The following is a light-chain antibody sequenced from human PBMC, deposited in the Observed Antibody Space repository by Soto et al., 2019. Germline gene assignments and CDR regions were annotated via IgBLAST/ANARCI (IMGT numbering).Light chain of an antibody. CDR3: SSYVGSNNLA. CDR1: GSDVGGYNS. V-gene: IGLV2-8*01. CDR2: EVT. J-gene: IGLJ2*01. Sequence: QSALTQPPSASGSPGQSVTISCTGTGSDVGGYNSVSWYQQHPGKAPKLMIYEVTKRPSGVPDRFSGSKSGNTASLTVSGLQAEDEAEYYCSSYVGSNNLAFGGGTKVTVL.